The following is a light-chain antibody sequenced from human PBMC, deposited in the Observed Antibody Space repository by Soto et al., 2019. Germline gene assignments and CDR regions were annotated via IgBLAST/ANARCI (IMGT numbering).Light chain of an antibody. CDR2: GAS. J-gene: IGKJ4*01. V-gene: IGKV3-15*01. CDR3: QQCEALT. CDR1: QSVSSN. Sequence: EIVMTQSPATLSVSPGERATLSCRASQSVSSNLAWYQQKPDQAPRLLIYGASTRATGIPARFSGSGSGTEFTLTISSLQSEDFAVYYCQQCEALTFGGGTKVEIK.